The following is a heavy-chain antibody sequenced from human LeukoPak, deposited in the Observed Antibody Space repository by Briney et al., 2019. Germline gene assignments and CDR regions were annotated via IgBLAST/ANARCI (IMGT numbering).Heavy chain of an antibody. CDR2: ISGSGGST. Sequence: GGSLRLSCAASGFTFSSYAMSWVRQAPGEGREWVSAISGSGGSTYYADSVKGRFTISRDNSKNTLYLQMNSLRVEDTAVYYCAREGYGDAPFDYWGQGTLVTVSS. J-gene: IGHJ4*02. D-gene: IGHD4-17*01. V-gene: IGHV3-23*01. CDR1: GFTFSSYA. CDR3: AREGYGDAPFDY.